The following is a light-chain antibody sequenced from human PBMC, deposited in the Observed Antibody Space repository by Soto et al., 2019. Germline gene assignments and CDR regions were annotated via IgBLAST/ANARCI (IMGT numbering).Light chain of an antibody. CDR3: RNYHTYYT. CDR2: KSS. CDR1: QTIFSW. J-gene: IGKJ2*01. Sequence: DMQMTQSPSTLSASVGDRVTISCRASQTIFSWLAWYQKKPGKAPKLLMYKSSNLKSGVPTSFSGIGSGTEFTLTISSLEPDDFATDYYRNYHTYYTFGRATKVEI. V-gene: IGKV1-5*03.